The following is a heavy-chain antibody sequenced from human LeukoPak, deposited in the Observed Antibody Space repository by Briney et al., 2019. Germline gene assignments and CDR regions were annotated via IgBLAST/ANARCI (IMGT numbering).Heavy chain of an antibody. CDR1: GDSFSGYY. D-gene: IGHD3-10*01. V-gene: IGHV4-34*01. CDR3: ARQTPGGLLYFGV. CDR2: INHRGTT. J-gene: IGHJ4*02. Sequence: SETLSLTCAVYGDSFSGYYWSWIRQPPGKGLEWIAEINHRGTTHYNPSLKSRVNISADTSKNQFSLHLDSVTAADTAVYYCARQTPGGLLYFGVGGQGILVTVSS.